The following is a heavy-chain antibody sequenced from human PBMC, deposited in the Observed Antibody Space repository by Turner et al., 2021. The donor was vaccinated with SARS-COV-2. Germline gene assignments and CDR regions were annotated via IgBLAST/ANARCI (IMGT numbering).Heavy chain of an antibody. Sequence: EVQLVQSGGGLVQHGGSLRLPCAASPFTLISYWMTWVRQAPGKGLGWVANIKQDGSERYYVDSVKSRFTISRDNAKNSLYLQMNSLRAEDTAVYYCARVYSSSSGRNAFDIWGQGTMVTVSS. CDR1: PFTLISYW. V-gene: IGHV3-7*01. CDR3: ARVYSSSSGRNAFDI. J-gene: IGHJ3*02. CDR2: IKQDGSER. D-gene: IGHD6-6*01.